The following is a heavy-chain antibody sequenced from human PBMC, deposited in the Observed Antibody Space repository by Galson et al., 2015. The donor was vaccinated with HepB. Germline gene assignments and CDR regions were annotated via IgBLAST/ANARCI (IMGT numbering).Heavy chain of an antibody. CDR1: GYTFTSYA. J-gene: IGHJ6*03. CDR3: ARDVGVLRFLEWLPPYYMDV. CDR2: INAGNGNT. D-gene: IGHD3-3*01. V-gene: IGHV1-3*01. Sequence: SVKVSCKASGYTFTSYAMHWVRQAPGQRLEWMGWINAGNGNTKYSQKFQGRVTITRDTSASTAYMELSSLRSEDTAVYYCARDVGVLRFLEWLPPYYMDVWGKGTTVTVSS.